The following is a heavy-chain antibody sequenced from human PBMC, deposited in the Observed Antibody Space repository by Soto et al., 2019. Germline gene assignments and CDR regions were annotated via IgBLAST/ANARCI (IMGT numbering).Heavy chain of an antibody. D-gene: IGHD2-21*02. Sequence: QVQLVQSGAEVKKPGSSVKVSCKASGGTFSSYAISWVRQAPGQGLEWMGGIIPIFGTANYAQKFQGRVTITADKSTSTAYMELSSLRSEDTAVYYCAPSAYCGGDCYSYFDYWGQGPLVTVSS. CDR3: APSAYCGGDCYSYFDY. V-gene: IGHV1-69*06. CDR1: GGTFSSYA. CDR2: IIPIFGTA. J-gene: IGHJ4*02.